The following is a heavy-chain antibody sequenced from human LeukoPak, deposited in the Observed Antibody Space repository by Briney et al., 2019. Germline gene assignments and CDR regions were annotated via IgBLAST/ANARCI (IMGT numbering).Heavy chain of an antibody. J-gene: IGHJ3*02. V-gene: IGHV3-7*01. CDR1: GFSVTSYW. Sequence: GGSLRLSCGVSGFSVTSYWMSWVRQAPGKGLEWVASLKQDGSDRYYVDSVKGRFTIARDDAKNSLYPQMNSLRAEDTAVYYCARDKVVSSSSEAFDIWGQGTMVTVSS. CDR3: ARDKVVSSSSEAFDI. D-gene: IGHD6-13*01. CDR2: LKQDGSDR.